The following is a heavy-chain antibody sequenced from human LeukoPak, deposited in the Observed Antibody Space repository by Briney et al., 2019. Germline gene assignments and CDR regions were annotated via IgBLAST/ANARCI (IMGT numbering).Heavy chain of an antibody. J-gene: IGHJ4*02. Sequence: GGSLRLSCAASGFTFSSYSMNWVRQSPGKGLEWVSYITSYSSTVYYADSVKGRFTISRDNAKNSLYLQMNSLRAEDTAVYYCARDPGGYSKDHDYCGQGTLVTVSS. CDR1: GFTFSSYS. CDR3: ARDPGGYSKDHDY. D-gene: IGHD6-13*01. V-gene: IGHV3-48*01. CDR2: ITSYSSTV.